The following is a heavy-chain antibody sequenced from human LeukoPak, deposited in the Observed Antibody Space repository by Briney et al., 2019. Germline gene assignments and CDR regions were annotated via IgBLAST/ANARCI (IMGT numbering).Heavy chain of an antibody. CDR2: ISWNGGVV. J-gene: IGHJ4*02. V-gene: IGHV3-9*01. Sequence: GGSLRLSCAASGFTFHDYAIHWVRQAPGKGLEWVSGISWNGGVVTYADSVKGRFTISRDNAKASLYLLMNSLRAEDTAVYYCARGRFCDSGNCYLDYWGQGTLVTVSS. D-gene: IGHD4-23*01. CDR3: ARGRFCDSGNCYLDY. CDR1: GFTFHDYA.